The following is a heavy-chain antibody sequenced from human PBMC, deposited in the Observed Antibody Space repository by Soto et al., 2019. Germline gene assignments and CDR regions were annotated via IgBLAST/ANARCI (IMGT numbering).Heavy chain of an antibody. Sequence: EVQLLESGGGLVQPGGSLRLSCAASGFTLSCYAMSWVRHAPGKGLEWVSAISGSGGSTYYADSVKGRFTISRDNSKNTLYLQMNSLRAEDTAVYHCAKDDTVVVLAATQADYWGQGTLVTVSS. V-gene: IGHV3-23*01. D-gene: IGHD2-15*01. CDR2: ISGSGGST. J-gene: IGHJ4*02. CDR3: AKDDTVVVLAATQADY. CDR1: GFTLSCYA.